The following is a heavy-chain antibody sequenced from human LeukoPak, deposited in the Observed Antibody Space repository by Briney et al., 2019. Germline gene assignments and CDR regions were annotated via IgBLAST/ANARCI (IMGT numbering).Heavy chain of an antibody. D-gene: IGHD2-21*02. CDR3: ARYVVVTAYFDY. CDR2: IYYSGST. J-gene: IGHJ4*02. CDR1: GGSISSYY. V-gene: IGHV4-59*01. Sequence: SETLSLNCTVSGGSISSYYWSWIRQPPGKGLEWIGYIYYSGSTNYNPSLKSRVTISVDTSKNQFSLKLSSVTAADTAVYYCARYVVVTAYFDYWGQGTLVTVSS.